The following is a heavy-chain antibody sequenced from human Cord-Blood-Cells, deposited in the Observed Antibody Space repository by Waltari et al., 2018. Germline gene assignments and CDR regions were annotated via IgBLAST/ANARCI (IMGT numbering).Heavy chain of an antibody. V-gene: IGHV1-69*10. CDR1: GGTFSSYA. CDR3: AIPILAYCGGDCYDY. Sequence: QVQLVQSGAEVKKPGSSVTVSCKASGGTFSSYAISWLRQAPGQGLECMGGIIPISGIANDAQKFQGRVTMTADKSTSTAYMELSSLRSEDTAVYYCAIPILAYCGGDCYDYWGQGTLVTVSS. D-gene: IGHD2-21*01. J-gene: IGHJ4*02. CDR2: IIPISGIA.